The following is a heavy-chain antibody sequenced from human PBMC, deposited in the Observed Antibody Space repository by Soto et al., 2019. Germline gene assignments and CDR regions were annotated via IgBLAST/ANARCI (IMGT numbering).Heavy chain of an antibody. Sequence: QVQLVVSGGGVVQPGRSLRVSCAASGFTFSHYAIHWVRQAPGKGLEWVALISYNGGNKYSADSVKGRFTISRDNSKDTLYLQMNSLRPEDTAVYYCARDARTTVTTRGVWYFDLLGQGTLVTVSS. V-gene: IGHV3-30-3*01. D-gene: IGHD4-17*01. CDR3: ARDARTTVTTRGVWYFDL. J-gene: IGHJ2*01. CDR1: GFTFSHYA. CDR2: ISYNGGNK.